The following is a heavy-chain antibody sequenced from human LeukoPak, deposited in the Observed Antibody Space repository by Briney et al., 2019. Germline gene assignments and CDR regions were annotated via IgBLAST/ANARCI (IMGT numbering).Heavy chain of an antibody. J-gene: IGHJ6*03. Sequence: GSLRLSCAASGFTFSSYSMNWVRQAPGKGLEWVSFISSSSSYIYYADSVKGRFTISRDNAKNSLYLQMNSLRAEDTAVYYCATFYDFWSGSRWYMDVWGKGTTVTVSS. V-gene: IGHV3-21*01. CDR2: ISSSSSYI. CDR3: ATFYDFWSGSRWYMDV. D-gene: IGHD3-3*01. CDR1: GFTFSSYS.